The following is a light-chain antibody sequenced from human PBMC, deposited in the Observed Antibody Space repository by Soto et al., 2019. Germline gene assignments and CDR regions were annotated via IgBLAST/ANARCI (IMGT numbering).Light chain of an antibody. CDR1: QSVSNNY. V-gene: IGKV3-20*01. Sequence: EIVLTQSPGTLSLSPGERATLSCRASQSVSNNYLAWYQQKPGQAPRLLIYGTSTRVTGIPARFSGSGSGTDFTLTISRLEPEDFAVYYCQQYSSSWTFGQGTKVDIK. CDR3: QQYSSSWT. J-gene: IGKJ1*01. CDR2: GTS.